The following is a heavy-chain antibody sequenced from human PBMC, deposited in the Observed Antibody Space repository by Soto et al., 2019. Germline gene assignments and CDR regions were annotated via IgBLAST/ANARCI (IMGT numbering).Heavy chain of an antibody. V-gene: IGHV3-53*04. CDR2: IYSGGST. CDR1: GFTVSSNY. CDR3: AREVGHGWFDP. J-gene: IGHJ5*02. Sequence: EVPLVESGGGLVQPGGSLRLSCAASGFTVSSNYMSWVRQAPGKGLEWVSVIYSGGSTYYADSVKGRFTISRHNSKNTLYLHMNSLRAEDTAVYYCAREVGHGWFDPWGQGTLVTVSS.